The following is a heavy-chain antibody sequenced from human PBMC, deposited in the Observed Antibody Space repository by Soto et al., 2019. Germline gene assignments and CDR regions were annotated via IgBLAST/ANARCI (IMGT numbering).Heavy chain of an antibody. V-gene: IGHV1-18*03. Sequence: QVQVVQSGAEVKKPGASVKVSCKASGYIFTSYGISWVRQAPGQGLEWMGWISAHNGKTNYAQKVQGRVTMTTDTSTSTAYMELRSLRSDDMAVYYCAMDTVDTSINFDYSGQGTLVTVSS. CDR3: AMDTVDTSINFDY. J-gene: IGHJ4*02. CDR1: GYIFTSYG. CDR2: ISAHNGKT. D-gene: IGHD5-12*01.